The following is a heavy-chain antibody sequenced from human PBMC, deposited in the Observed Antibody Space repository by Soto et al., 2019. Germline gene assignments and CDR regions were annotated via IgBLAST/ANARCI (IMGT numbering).Heavy chain of an antibody. V-gene: IGHV3-74*01. CDR3: ARSLSTSPDY. J-gene: IGHJ4*02. CDR2: INSDGSYR. CDR1: GFTFSSYW. D-gene: IGHD2-2*01. Sequence: PGGSLRLSCAASGFTFSSYWMHWVRQAPGKGLVWVSRINSDGSYRGYADSVKGRFTISRDNAKNTLYLQMNILRVEDTAVYYCARSLSTSPDYWGQGTLVTVSS.